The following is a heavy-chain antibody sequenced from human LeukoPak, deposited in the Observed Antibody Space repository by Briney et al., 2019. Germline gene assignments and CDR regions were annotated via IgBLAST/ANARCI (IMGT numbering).Heavy chain of an antibody. CDR3: ASTNSYRAQGAFDI. CDR2: ISSSSSYI. V-gene: IGHV3-21*01. CDR1: GFTFSSYE. J-gene: IGHJ3*02. D-gene: IGHD5-18*01. Sequence: KSGGSLRLSCAASGFTFSSYEMNWVRQAPGKGLEWVSSISSSSSYIYYADSVKGRFTISRDNAKNSLYLQMNSLRAEDTAVYYCASTNSYRAQGAFDIWGQGTMVTVSS.